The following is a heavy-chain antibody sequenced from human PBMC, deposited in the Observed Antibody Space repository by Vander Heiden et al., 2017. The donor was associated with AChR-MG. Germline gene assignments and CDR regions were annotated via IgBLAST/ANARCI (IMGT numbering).Heavy chain of an antibody. CDR1: GFTFSNAW. V-gene: IGHV3-15*01. CDR2: IKSKTDGGTT. Sequence: EFQLLASGGGLVKRGWSVRLFCAVSGFTFSNAWMSWVSQAPGKGLEWVGRIKSKTDGGTTDYAAPVKGRFTISRDDSKNTLYLQMNSLKTEDTAVYYCTTDRPSDYYDSSGYWKDAFDIWGQGTMVTVSS. D-gene: IGHD3-22*01. J-gene: IGHJ3*02. CDR3: TTDRPSDYYDSSGYWKDAFDI.